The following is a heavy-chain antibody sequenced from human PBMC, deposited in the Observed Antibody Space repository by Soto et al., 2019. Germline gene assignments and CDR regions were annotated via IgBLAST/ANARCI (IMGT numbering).Heavy chain of an antibody. J-gene: IGHJ5*02. D-gene: IGHD3-3*01. Sequence: GSLRLSCAASGFTFSSYAMSWVRQAPGKGLEWVSAISGSGGSTYYADSVKGRFAISRDNSKNTLYLQMNSLRAEDTAVYYCAKDRVYDFWSAPLRWFDPWGHGTLVTVSS. CDR2: ISGSGGST. CDR1: GFTFSSYA. CDR3: AKDRVYDFWSAPLRWFDP. V-gene: IGHV3-23*01.